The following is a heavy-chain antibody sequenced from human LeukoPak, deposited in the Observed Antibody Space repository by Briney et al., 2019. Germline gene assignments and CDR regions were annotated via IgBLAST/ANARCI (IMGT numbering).Heavy chain of an antibody. CDR2: IKRKTDGGTT. J-gene: IGHJ6*02. V-gene: IGHV3-15*07. D-gene: IGHD4-17*01. Sequence: GGSLRLSCAASGFTFSNAWMNWVRQAPGKGLEWVGRIKRKTDGGTTDYAAPVKGRFTISRDDSKNTLYLQMNSLKTEDTAVYYCTTVSDYGDSYYYYYGMDVWGQGTMVTVSS. CDR3: TTVSDYGDSYYYYYGMDV. CDR1: GFTFSNAW.